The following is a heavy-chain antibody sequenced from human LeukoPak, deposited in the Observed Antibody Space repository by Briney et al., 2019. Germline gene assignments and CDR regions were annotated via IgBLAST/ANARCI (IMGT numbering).Heavy chain of an antibody. CDR2: IKQDGSEK. D-gene: IGHD3-22*01. V-gene: IGHV3-7*01. CDR3: ARDYYDNSDLFRGYCDF. CDR1: GFTFGIYW. J-gene: IGHJ4*02. Sequence: GGSLRLSCAASGFTFGIYWMNWVRQAPGKGLEWVANIKQDGSEKYYVDSVKGRFTISRDNTKSSLFLQMNSLGAEDTAVYYCARDYYDNSDLFRGYCDFWGQGTLVTVSS.